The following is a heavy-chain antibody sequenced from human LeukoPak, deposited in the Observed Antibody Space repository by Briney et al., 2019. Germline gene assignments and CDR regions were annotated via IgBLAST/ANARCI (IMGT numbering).Heavy chain of an antibody. V-gene: IGHV3-23*01. CDR2: ISGSGGST. J-gene: IGHJ4*02. Sequence: GGSLRLSCAASGFTFSSYAMSWVRQAPGKGLEWVSGISGSGGSTYYADSVKGRFTISRDNSKNTLHLQMNSLRAEDTAVYYCAKDKFTYYYDSSGTPTFDYWGQGTLVTVSS. D-gene: IGHD3-22*01. CDR3: AKDKFTYYYDSSGTPTFDY. CDR1: GFTFSSYA.